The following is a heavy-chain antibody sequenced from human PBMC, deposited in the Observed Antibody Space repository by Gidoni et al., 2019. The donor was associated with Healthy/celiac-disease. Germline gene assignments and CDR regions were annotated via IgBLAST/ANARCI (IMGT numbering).Heavy chain of an antibody. CDR3: ARARHDSSGGHYDFDQ. CDR2: IPDSGST. D-gene: IGHD3-22*01. CDR1: GGSISNYY. Sequence: QVQLQESGPGLVKPSETLSLTCTVSGGSISNYYCSWIRQPPGKGLEWIGYIPDSGSTNYNPSLKSRVTISVDTSKNQFSLKLSSVTAADTAVYYCARARHDSSGGHYDFDQWGQGTLVTVSS. J-gene: IGHJ4*02. V-gene: IGHV4-59*01.